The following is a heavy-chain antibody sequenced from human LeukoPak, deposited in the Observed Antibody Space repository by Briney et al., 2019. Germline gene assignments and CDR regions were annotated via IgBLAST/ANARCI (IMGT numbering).Heavy chain of an antibody. D-gene: IGHD3-10*01. CDR2: ISGSGGST. Sequence: GGSLRLSCAAFGFTFSSYAMSWVRQAPGKGLEWVSAISGSGGSTYYADSVKGRFTISRDNSKNTLYLQMNSLGAEDTAVYYCARDMVLWFGESVVVWGQGTTVTVSS. V-gene: IGHV3-23*01. CDR3: ARDMVLWFGESVVV. J-gene: IGHJ6*02. CDR1: GFTFSSYA.